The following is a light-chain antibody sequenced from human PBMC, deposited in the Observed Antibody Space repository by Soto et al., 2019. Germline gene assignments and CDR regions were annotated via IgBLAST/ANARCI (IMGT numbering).Light chain of an antibody. J-gene: IGKJ1*01. V-gene: IGKV3-20*01. CDR3: QYYGRSSWT. CDR2: GAS. CDR1: QTVRSSF. Sequence: DIALTQSPGTLSLSPGERGTLACRASQTVRSSFVAWYQQKPGQAPRLLIYGASTRAAGIPDRFSGSGSGTDFTLIINSLEPEDLGIYYCQYYGRSSWTFGQGTNVEIK.